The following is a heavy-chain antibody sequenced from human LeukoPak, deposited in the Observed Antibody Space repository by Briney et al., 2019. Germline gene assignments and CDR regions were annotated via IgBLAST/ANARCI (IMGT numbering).Heavy chain of an antibody. CDR2: ISGSGGST. V-gene: IGHV3-23*01. Sequence: PGGSLRLSCAASGFTFSSYAMSWLRQAQGQGLEWVSTISGSGGSTYYADSVKGRFTISRDNSENTLYLQMNSLRAEDTAVYYCAKEGRYCSSTSCYFDFWGQGNLVTVSS. CDR1: GFTFSSYA. D-gene: IGHD2-2*01. J-gene: IGHJ4*02. CDR3: AKEGRYCSSTSCYFDF.